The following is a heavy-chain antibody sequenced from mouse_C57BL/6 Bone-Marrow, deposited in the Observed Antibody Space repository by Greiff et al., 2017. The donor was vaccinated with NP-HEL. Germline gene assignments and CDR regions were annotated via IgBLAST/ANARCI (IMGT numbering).Heavy chain of an antibody. D-gene: IGHD2-14*01. CDR2: IYPRSGNT. Sequence: QVQLQQSGAELARPGASVKLSCKASGYTFTSYGISWVKQRTGQGLEWIGDIYPRSGNTYYNEKFKGKATLTADKSSSTAYMELRSLTSEDSAVYFCARGVRRGEYYFDYWGQGTTLTVSS. J-gene: IGHJ2*01. CDR3: ARGVRRGEYYFDY. V-gene: IGHV1-81*01. CDR1: GYTFTSYG.